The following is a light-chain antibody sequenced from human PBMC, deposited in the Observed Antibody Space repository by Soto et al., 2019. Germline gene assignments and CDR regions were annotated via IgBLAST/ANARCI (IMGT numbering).Light chain of an antibody. J-gene: IGLJ1*01. CDR1: SSDVGGFIF. CDR3: VSYTTSASYV. Sequence: QSVLTQPASVSGSPGQSITISCTGTSSDVGGFIFVSWYQQHPGRAPKLMIYDVSNRPSGVSNRFSGSKSGNPASLTISGLQADDDADYYCVSYTTSASYVFGTGTKV. V-gene: IGLV2-14*01. CDR2: DVS.